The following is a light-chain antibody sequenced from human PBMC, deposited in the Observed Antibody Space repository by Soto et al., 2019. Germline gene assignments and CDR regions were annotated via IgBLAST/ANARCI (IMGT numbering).Light chain of an antibody. J-gene: IGKJ4*01. Sequence: DIQMTQSPSSLSASVGDRVTITCKESQDISNYLNWYQQKPGKAPKLLIYDASNLETGVPSRFSGSGSGTDFTFTISSLQPEDIATYYCQQYDNLSLTFGGGTKVEIK. CDR2: DAS. CDR3: QQYDNLSLT. V-gene: IGKV1-33*01. CDR1: QDISNY.